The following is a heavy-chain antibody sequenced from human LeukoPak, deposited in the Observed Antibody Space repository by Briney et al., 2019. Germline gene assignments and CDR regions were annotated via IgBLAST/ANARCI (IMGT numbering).Heavy chain of an antibody. Sequence: KPGGSLRLSCAASGFTFSSYSMNWVRQAPGKGLEWVSSISSSRSYIYYVDSVKGRFTSSRDNAKNSLYLQMNSLRAEDTAVYYCARDLPDEVPSFDLWGRGTLVTVSS. CDR2: ISSSRSYI. V-gene: IGHV3-21*01. D-gene: IGHD1-1*01. CDR3: ARDLPDEVPSFDL. J-gene: IGHJ2*01. CDR1: GFTFSSYS.